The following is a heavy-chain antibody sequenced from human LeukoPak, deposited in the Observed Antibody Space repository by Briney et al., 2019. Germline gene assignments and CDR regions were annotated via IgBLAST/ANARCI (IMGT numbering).Heavy chain of an antibody. CDR2: IYYIGST. J-gene: IGHJ4*02. D-gene: IGHD6-13*01. Sequence: SETLSLTCTVSGASISSYYWSWIRQPPGKGLEWIGYIYYIGSTTYTPSLKSRVTISVDTSRNQCSLKLSSVTAADTAVYYCARGISEDSSWSDATFDYWGQGTLVTVSS. CDR1: GASISSYY. CDR3: ARGISEDSSWSDATFDY. V-gene: IGHV4-59*01.